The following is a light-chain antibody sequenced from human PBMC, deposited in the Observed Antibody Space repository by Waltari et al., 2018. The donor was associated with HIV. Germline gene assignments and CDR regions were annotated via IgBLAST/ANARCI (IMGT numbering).Light chain of an antibody. CDR3: SSYTSSGPRYVL. CDR2: NVS. CDR1: SGDVGGDNF. J-gene: IGLJ2*01. Sequence: SALTQPASVSGFPGQSITISCSGTSGDVGGDNFVSSYQKHPGKAPKLIIYNVSSRPSGVSIRFSGSRSANTASLTISGLQVEDEADYFCSSYTSSGPRYVLFGGGTRLTVL. V-gene: IGLV2-14*03.